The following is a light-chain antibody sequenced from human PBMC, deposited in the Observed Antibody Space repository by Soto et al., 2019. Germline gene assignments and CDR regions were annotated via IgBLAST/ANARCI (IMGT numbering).Light chain of an antibody. CDR2: ATS. Sequence: DIQMTQSPSSLSASVGDRVTITCRAGQDISTSLAWYQQKPGKDPKVMIDATSILQSVDPARFSGSGYGTDFTLTASSLQPEHVATYYGQNYNSAPLTLGGETKVES. CDR1: QDISTS. CDR3: QNYNSAPLT. V-gene: IGKV1-27*01. J-gene: IGKJ4*01.